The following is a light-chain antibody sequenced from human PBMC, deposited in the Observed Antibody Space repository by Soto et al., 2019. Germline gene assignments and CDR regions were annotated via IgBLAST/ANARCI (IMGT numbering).Light chain of an antibody. CDR2: KAS. V-gene: IGKV1-5*03. CDR1: QTISSW. J-gene: IGKJ1*01. Sequence: DIQMTQPPSTLSGSVGDRVTITCRASQTISSWLAWYQQKPGKAPKLLIYKASTLKSGDPSRFSGSGSGTEFTLTISSLQPDDFATYYCQHYNSYSEALGQGTKVDIK. CDR3: QHYNSYSEA.